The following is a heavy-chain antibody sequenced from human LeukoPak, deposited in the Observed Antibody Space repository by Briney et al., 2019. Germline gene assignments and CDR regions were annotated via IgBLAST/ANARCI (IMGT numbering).Heavy chain of an antibody. CDR1: GYTFTSYD. CDR2: MNPNSGNT. Sequence: ASVTVSCKASGYTFTSYDINWVRQATGQGLEWMGWMNPNSGNTGYAQKFQGRVTMTRNTSISTAYMELSSLRSEDTAVYYCATEENYYDSREDDAFDIWGQGTMVTVSS. D-gene: IGHD3-22*01. J-gene: IGHJ3*02. CDR3: ATEENYYDSREDDAFDI. V-gene: IGHV1-8*01.